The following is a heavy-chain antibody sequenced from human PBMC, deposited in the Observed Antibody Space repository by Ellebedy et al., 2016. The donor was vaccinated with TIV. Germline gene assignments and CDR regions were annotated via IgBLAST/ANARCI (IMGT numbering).Heavy chain of an antibody. V-gene: IGHV4-39*01. J-gene: IGHJ4*02. Sequence: MPSETLSLTCSVSGGSVSSTRYYWGWIRQPPGKGLEWIGYTYYTGTTYYNPSLKSRVTISTDTSRNQVSLKLSSVTAADTAVYFCARLNRELPPSFDFWGQGTLVTVSS. CDR1: GGSVSSTRYY. CDR3: ARLNRELPPSFDF. CDR2: TYYTGTT. D-gene: IGHD1-26*01.